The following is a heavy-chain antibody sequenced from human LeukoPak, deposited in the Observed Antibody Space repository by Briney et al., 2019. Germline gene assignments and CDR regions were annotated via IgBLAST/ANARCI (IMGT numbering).Heavy chain of an antibody. CDR3: ARGIATGVDFFDP. CDR1: GFTFSSYG. V-gene: IGHV3-30*02. CDR2: IRYDGSNK. D-gene: IGHD6-13*01. J-gene: IGHJ5*02. Sequence: PGGSLRLSCAASGFTFSSYGMHWVRQAPGKGLEWVAFIRYDGSNKYYADSVKGRFTISRDNSKNSLYLQMNSLRAEDTAVYYCARGIATGVDFFDPWGQGTLLTVSS.